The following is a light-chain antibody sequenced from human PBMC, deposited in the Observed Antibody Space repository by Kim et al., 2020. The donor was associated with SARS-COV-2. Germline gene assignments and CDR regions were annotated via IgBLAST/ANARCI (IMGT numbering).Light chain of an antibody. Sequence: SASVGDRVTITGRASRDINYGLAWYEQKPGKPPNLLIYAASTLQSGVPSRFSGSGSGTDFTLTINNLQPEDVATYYCQVYDDIPYTFGQGTKLEI. J-gene: IGKJ2*01. V-gene: IGKV1-27*01. CDR2: AAS. CDR3: QVYDDIPYT. CDR1: RDINYG.